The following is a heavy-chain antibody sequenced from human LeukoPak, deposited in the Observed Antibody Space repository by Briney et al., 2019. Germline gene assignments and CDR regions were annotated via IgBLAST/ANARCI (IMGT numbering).Heavy chain of an antibody. CDR1: GFTFSSYS. CDR3: ARDVLGFSGFLTGYRS. J-gene: IGHJ4*02. Sequence: GGSLRLSCAASGFTFSSYSMNWVRQAPGKGLEWVSYISSSSSTIYYADSVKGRFTISRDNAKNSLYLQMNSLRDEDTAVYYCARDVLGFSGFLTGYRSWGQGTLVTVXX. CDR2: ISSSSSTI. D-gene: IGHD3-9*01. V-gene: IGHV3-48*02.